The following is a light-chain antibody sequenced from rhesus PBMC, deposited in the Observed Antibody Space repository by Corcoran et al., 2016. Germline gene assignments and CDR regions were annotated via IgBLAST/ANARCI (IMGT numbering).Light chain of an antibody. CDR1: ENVNNY. J-gene: IGKJ1*01. V-gene: IGKV1-74*01. CDR3: QHGYGTPWT. Sequence: DIQMTQSPSSLSASVGDRVTITCRASENVNNYLNWYQQKPGKPPKLLISKASTLQSGVPSRFSGMGSGTDYTFTISSLQPEDVATYYCQHGYGTPWTFGQGTKVEIK. CDR2: KAS.